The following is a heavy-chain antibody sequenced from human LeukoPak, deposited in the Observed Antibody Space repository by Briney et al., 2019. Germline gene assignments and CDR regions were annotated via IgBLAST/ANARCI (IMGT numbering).Heavy chain of an antibody. CDR3: AKRSGYDYYWFDP. CDR1: GFTFTSYA. D-gene: IGHD5-12*01. J-gene: IGHJ5*02. V-gene: IGHV3-23*01. Sequence: GGSLRLSCAASGFTFTSYAMSWVRQAPGKGLEWVSAISGSGGSTYNADSVKGRFTISRDNFKNTLYLQMNSLRAEDTAVYYCAKRSGYDYYWFDPWGQGTLVTVSS. CDR2: ISGSGGST.